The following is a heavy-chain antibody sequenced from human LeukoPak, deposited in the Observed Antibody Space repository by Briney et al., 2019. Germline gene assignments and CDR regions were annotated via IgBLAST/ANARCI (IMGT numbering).Heavy chain of an antibody. J-gene: IGHJ4*02. Sequence: PSETLSLTCTVSGVSISYATYQWTWIRQSAGKGLEWIGLISKSGTTYYNASLKSQVSISIDTSKNQFSLKLTSVTAADTAVYYCARQTGSGLFILPGGQGTLVTVSS. CDR2: ISKSGTT. V-gene: IGHV4-39*01. CDR1: GVSISYATYQ. D-gene: IGHD3/OR15-3a*01. CDR3: ARQTGSGLFILP.